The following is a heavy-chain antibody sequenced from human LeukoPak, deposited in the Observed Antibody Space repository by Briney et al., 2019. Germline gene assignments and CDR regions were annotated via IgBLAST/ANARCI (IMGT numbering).Heavy chain of an antibody. D-gene: IGHD3-10*01. V-gene: IGHV4-39*01. CDR3: ARRGIYYGSGSYYKPSTPIDY. CDR1: GGSISSSSYY. J-gene: IGHJ4*02. CDR2: IYYSGST. Sequence: PSETLSLTCTVSGGSISSSSYYWGWIRQPPGKGLEWIGSIYYSGSTYYTPSLKSRVTISVDTSKNQFSLKLSSVTAADTAVYDCARRGIYYGSGSYYKPSTPIDYWGQGTLVTVSS.